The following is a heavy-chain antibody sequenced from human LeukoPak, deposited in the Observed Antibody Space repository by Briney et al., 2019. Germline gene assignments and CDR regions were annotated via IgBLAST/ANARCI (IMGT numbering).Heavy chain of an antibody. J-gene: IGHJ4*02. CDR1: GGSISSYY. CDR2: IYYSGST. Sequence: PSETLSLTCTVSGGSISSYYWSWIRQPPGKGLEWIGYIYYSGSTNYNPSLKSRVTISVDTSKNQFSLKLSSVTAADTAVYYCARNRVSSSWYQGDPDFDYWGQGTLVTVSS. V-gene: IGHV4-59*08. CDR3: ARNRVSSSWYQGDPDFDY. D-gene: IGHD6-13*01.